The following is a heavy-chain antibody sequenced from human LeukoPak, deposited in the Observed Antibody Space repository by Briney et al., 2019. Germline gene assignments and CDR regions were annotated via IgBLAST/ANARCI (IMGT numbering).Heavy chain of an antibody. CDR2: IIPILGIA. CDR3: ARSFGIAAAGLDY. CDR1: GGTFSSYA. D-gene: IGHD6-13*01. J-gene: IGHJ4*02. V-gene: IGHV1-69*04. Sequence: SVKVSCKASGGTFSSYAISWVRQAPGQGLEWMGRIIPILGIANYAQKFQGRVTITADKSTSTAYMELSSLRSEDTAVYYCARSFGIAAAGLDYWGQGTLVTVSS.